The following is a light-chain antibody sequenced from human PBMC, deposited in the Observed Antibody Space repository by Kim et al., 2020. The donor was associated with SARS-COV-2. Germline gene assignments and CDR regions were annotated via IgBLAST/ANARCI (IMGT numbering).Light chain of an antibody. CDR1: IRRSYD. V-gene: IGLV3-19*01. Sequence: AVEQTVRTTCEGDIRRSYDATCYQKKPGHALLLVNYGKNQRPSVIPHRFSGSSSGNTASITITGTQADDAADYYCDSRDSSDNVVFGGGTQLTVL. CDR2: GKN. CDR3: DSRDSSDNVV. J-gene: IGLJ2*01.